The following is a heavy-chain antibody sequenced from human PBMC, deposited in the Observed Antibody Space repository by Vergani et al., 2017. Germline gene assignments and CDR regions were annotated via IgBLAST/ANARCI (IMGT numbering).Heavy chain of an antibody. D-gene: IGHD6-13*01. V-gene: IGHV1-2*02. CDR1: GYTFAGYN. CDR2: INPNSGGT. CDR3: ARGWSGYSTSWFFED. J-gene: IGHJ1*01. Sequence: QVQLVQSGAEVKKPGASVKVSCKASGYTFAGYNIHWVRQAPGQGLSVMGWINPNSGGTNYAQKFQGRVTMTRDTSINTAYMELRRLRSDDTALYYCARGWSGYSTSWFFEDWGQGTLVTVYS.